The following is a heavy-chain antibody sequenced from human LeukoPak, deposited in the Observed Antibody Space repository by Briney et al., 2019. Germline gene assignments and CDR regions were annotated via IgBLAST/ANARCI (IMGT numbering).Heavy chain of an antibody. D-gene: IGHD3-16*02. CDR3: ARAPSLRLRLGELSYRKEYYFDY. CDR2: MNPNSGNT. J-gene: IGHJ4*02. CDR1: GYTFTGYY. Sequence: GASVKVSCTASGYTFTGYYMHWVRQATGQGFEWMGWMNPNSGNTGYAQKFQGRVTITRNTSISTAYMELSSLRSEDTAVYYCARAPSLRLRLGELSYRKEYYFDYWGQGTLVTVSS. V-gene: IGHV1-8*03.